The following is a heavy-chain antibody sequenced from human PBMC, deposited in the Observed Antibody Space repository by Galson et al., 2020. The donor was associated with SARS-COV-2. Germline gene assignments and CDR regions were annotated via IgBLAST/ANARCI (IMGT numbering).Heavy chain of an antibody. D-gene: IGHD3-22*01. J-gene: IGHJ4*02. CDR3: ARGLLQTTMVIVVYTSASFYFDT. Sequence: SKTLSLRCAVYGGSFSGHYWSWIRQSPGKGLEWIGEITQSGSVNYTPSLKSRVTISADTSKNQFSLELRSVTAADTAIYYCARGLLQTTMVIVVYTSASFYFDTWGQGTLVSVSS. V-gene: IGHV4-34*01. CDR2: ITQSGSV. CDR1: GGSFSGHY.